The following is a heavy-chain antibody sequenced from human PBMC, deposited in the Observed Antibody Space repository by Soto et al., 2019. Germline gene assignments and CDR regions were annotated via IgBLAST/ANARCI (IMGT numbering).Heavy chain of an antibody. J-gene: IGHJ3*02. Sequence: QITLKESGPTLVKPTQTLTLTCTFSGFSLSTSGVGVGWIRQPPGKALEWLAVIYWDDAKRYSPSLKSRLTITKDTSKNQVVLTLTNMDPVDTDTYYCAHRQGSSWEGGAFDIWGQGTMVTVSS. CDR1: GFSLSTSGVG. V-gene: IGHV2-5*02. D-gene: IGHD6-13*01. CDR2: IYWDDAK. CDR3: AHRQGSSWEGGAFDI.